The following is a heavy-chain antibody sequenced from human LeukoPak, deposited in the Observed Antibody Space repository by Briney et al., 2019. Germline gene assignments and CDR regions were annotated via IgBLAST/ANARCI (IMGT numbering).Heavy chain of an antibody. D-gene: IGHD6-6*01. CDR3: ARVRAARRPFLTHFDY. V-gene: IGHV4-34*01. Sequence: PSETLSLTCAVYGGSFSGYYWSWIRQPPGKGLEWIGEINHSGSTNYNPSLKSRVTISVDTSKNQFSLKLSSVTAADTAVYYCARVRAARRPFLTHFDYWGQGTLVTVSS. J-gene: IGHJ4*02. CDR2: INHSGST. CDR1: GGSFSGYY.